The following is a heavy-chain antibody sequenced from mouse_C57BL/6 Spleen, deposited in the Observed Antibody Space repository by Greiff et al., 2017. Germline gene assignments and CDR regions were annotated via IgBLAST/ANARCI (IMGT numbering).Heavy chain of an antibody. CDR1: GYTFTSYW. J-gene: IGHJ2*01. D-gene: IGHD1-1*01. CDR3: GRWDYYGSSLYYFDY. CDR2: IYPGRGST. Sequence: QVHVKQPGAELVKPGASVKMSCKASGYTFTSYWITWVKQRPGQGLEWIGDIYPGRGSTNYNEKFKSKATLTVDTSSSTAYMQLSSLTSEDSAVYYCGRWDYYGSSLYYFDYWGQGTTLTVSS. V-gene: IGHV1-55*01.